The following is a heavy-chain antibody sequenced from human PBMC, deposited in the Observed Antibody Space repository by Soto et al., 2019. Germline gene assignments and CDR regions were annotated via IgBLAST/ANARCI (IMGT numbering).Heavy chain of an antibody. V-gene: IGHV4-34*01. CDR3: ARGVSGTWGSYRYTPYYYYYMDV. Sequence: KQSQTLSLTCAVYGGSFSGYYWSWIRQPPGKGLEWIGEINHSGSTNYNPSLKSRVTISVDTSKNQFSLKLSSVTAADTAVYYCARGVSGTWGSYRYTPYYYYYMDVWGKGTTVTVSS. D-gene: IGHD3-16*02. CDR2: INHSGST. CDR1: GGSFSGYY. J-gene: IGHJ6*03.